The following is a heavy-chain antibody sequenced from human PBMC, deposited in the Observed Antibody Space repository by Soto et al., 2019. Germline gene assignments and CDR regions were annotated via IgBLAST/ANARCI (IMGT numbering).Heavy chain of an antibody. J-gene: IGHJ4*02. Sequence: QVQLQQWGAGLLKPSETLSLTCAVYGGSFSGYYWSWIRQPPGKGLEWIGEINHSGSTNYNPSLKSRVTISVDTSKNQSSLKLSSVTAADTAVYYCARNPPYYYGSGSYYRGPPGDYWGQGTLVTVSS. CDR2: INHSGST. CDR3: ARNPPYYYGSGSYYRGPPGDY. V-gene: IGHV4-34*01. D-gene: IGHD3-10*01. CDR1: GGSFSGYY.